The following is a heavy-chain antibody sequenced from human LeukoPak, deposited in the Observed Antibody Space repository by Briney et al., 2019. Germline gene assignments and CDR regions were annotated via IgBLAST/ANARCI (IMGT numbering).Heavy chain of an antibody. Sequence: GASVKVSCKSSGYTFTSYGFSWVRQAPGQGLEWMGWISAYDGNIKYAQEFQGRVTMTTDTSTSTVYMELRSLRSDDTAVYYCARMGDYHLVSFFDYWGQGTLVTVSS. CDR2: ISAYDGNI. D-gene: IGHD4/OR15-4a*01. CDR1: GYTFTSYG. V-gene: IGHV1-18*01. CDR3: ARMGDYHLVSFFDY. J-gene: IGHJ4*02.